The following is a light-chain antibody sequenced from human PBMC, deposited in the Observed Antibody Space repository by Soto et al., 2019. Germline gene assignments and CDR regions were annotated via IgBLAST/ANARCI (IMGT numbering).Light chain of an antibody. CDR1: QTITSSY. CDR3: QQYGNSIPIT. J-gene: IGKJ5*01. V-gene: IGKV3-20*01. CDR2: GSS. Sequence: EIVLTQSPATLSLSPGERATLSCRASQTITSSYLAWYQQRPGQAPRLLIYGSSSRATGIPDRFSGSGSGTDFTLTISRLEPEDFAVYYCQQYGNSIPITFGQGTRLEI.